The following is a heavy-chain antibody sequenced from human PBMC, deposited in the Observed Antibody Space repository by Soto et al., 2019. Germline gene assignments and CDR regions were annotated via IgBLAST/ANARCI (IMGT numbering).Heavy chain of an antibody. CDR2: IYWDDVK. D-gene: IGHD4-17*01. CDR3: ARKGSGDYALDY. CDR1: GFSLSTGGVG. J-gene: IGHJ4*02. V-gene: IGHV2-5*02. Sequence: QITLKESGPTLVKPTQTLTLTCTLSGFSLSTGGVGVGWIRQSPGKALEWLAVIYWDDVKHYSPSLERRLTITKDTAESEVFLTMTNMDTVDTATYYCARKGSGDYALDYWGQGILVTVSS.